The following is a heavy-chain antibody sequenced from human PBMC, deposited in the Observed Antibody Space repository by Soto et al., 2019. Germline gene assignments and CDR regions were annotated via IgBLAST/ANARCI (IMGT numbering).Heavy chain of an antibody. CDR1: GGSFSGYY. Sequence: QVQLQQWGAGLLKPSETLSLTCAVYGGSFSGYYWSWIRQPPGKGLEWIGEINHSGSTNYNPSPKSRVTISVDTSKNQSSLKLSSVTAADTAVYYCARDDIVVVPAAMPGGDAFDIWGQGTMVTVSS. D-gene: IGHD2-2*01. CDR2: INHSGST. J-gene: IGHJ3*02. CDR3: ARDDIVVVPAAMPGGDAFDI. V-gene: IGHV4-34*01.